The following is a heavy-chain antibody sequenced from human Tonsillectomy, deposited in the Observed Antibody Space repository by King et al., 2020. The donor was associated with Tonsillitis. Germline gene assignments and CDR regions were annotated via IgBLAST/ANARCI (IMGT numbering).Heavy chain of an antibody. CDR3: AKTYSRTWYHNTEYFQH. CDR2: IYYSGNS. CDR1: GGSISSSTYY. Sequence: VQLQESGPGLVKPSETLSLTCSVSGGSISSSTYYWGWIRQPPGKGLEWIGSIYYSGNSFYNPSLKSRVTISVDTSKNDFSLTLSSVTAADTAVYYCAKTYSRTWYHNTEYFQHWGQGTLVTVTS. D-gene: IGHD6-13*01. V-gene: IGHV4-39*01. J-gene: IGHJ1*01.